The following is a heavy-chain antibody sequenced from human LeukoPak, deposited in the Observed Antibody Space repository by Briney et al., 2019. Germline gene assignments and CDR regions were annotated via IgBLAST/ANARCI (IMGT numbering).Heavy chain of an antibody. V-gene: IGHV4-34*01. Sequence: SETLSLTCAVYGGSFSGYYWSWIRQPPGKGLEWIGEINHSGSTNYNPSLKSRVTISVDTSKNQFSLKLSSVTAADTAVYYCARGTRGYSYRNYYYYMDVWGKGTTVTVSS. D-gene: IGHD5-18*01. CDR3: ARGTRGYSYRNYYYYMDV. CDR1: GGSFSGYY. CDR2: INHSGST. J-gene: IGHJ6*03.